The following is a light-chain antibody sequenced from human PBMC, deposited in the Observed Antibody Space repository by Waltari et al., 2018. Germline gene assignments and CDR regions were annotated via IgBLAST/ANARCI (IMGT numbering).Light chain of an antibody. CDR3: QQSYSTPYT. J-gene: IGKJ2*01. Sequence: DIQMTQSPSSLSASVGDRVTITCRASQSISSYLNWDQQKPGKAPKLLINAASSLQSGVPSRFSGSGSGTDFTLTISSLQPEDFATYYCQQSYSTPYTFGQGTKLEIK. V-gene: IGKV1-39*01. CDR1: QSISSY. CDR2: AAS.